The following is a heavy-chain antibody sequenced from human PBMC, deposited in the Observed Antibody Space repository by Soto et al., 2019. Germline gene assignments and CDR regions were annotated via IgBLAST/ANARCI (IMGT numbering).Heavy chain of an antibody. CDR3: AKETNIVVVVAATTGAFDI. D-gene: IGHD2-15*01. CDR1: GFTFSSCA. CDR2: ISGSGGST. J-gene: IGHJ3*02. V-gene: IGHV3-23*01. Sequence: GGSLRLSCAASGFTFSSCAMSWVRQAPGKGLEWVSAISGSGGSTYYADSVKGRFTISRDNSKNTLYLQMNSLRAEDTAVYYCAKETNIVVVVAATTGAFDIWGQGTMVTVSS.